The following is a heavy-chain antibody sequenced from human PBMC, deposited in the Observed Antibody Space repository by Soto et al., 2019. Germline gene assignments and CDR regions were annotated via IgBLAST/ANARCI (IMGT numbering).Heavy chain of an antibody. D-gene: IGHD3-3*01. Sequence: PSETLSLTCAVYGGSFSGYYWSWIRQPPGKGLEWIGEINHTGSTNYNPSLKSPVTISVDTSKNQFSLKLSSLTAADTAVYYCARSLSYYYDPFDPWGQGTLVTVSS. J-gene: IGHJ5*02. CDR1: GGSFSGYY. CDR3: ARSLSYYYDPFDP. CDR2: INHTGST. V-gene: IGHV4-34*01.